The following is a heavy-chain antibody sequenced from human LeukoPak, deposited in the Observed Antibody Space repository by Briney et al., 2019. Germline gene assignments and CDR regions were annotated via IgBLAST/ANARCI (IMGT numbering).Heavy chain of an antibody. D-gene: IGHD3-22*01. V-gene: IGHV4-59*06. J-gene: IGHJ4*02. CDR1: GGPFSGYY. Sequence: SETLSLTCAVSGGPFSGYYWTWIRQSPGKGLEWIGYIYYSGSTYYNPSLKSRVTISVDTSKNQFSLKLSSVTAADTAVYYCARTYYYDSSGYYGRPRFDYWGQGTLVTVSS. CDR2: IYYSGST. CDR3: ARTYYYDSSGYYGRPRFDY.